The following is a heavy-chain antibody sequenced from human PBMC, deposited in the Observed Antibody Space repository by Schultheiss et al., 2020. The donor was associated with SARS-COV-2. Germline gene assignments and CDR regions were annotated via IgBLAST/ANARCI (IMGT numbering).Heavy chain of an antibody. J-gene: IGHJ5*02. V-gene: IGHV3-30*19. CDR3: AREGDWSGYYPGWFDP. CDR2: ISYDGSNK. Sequence: GGSLRLSCAASGFTFSSYGMHWVRQAPGKGLEWVAVISYDGSNKYYADSVKGRFTISRDNSKNTLYLQMNSLRAEDTAVYYCAREGDWSGYYPGWFDPWGQGTLVTVSS. CDR1: GFTFSSYG. D-gene: IGHD3-3*01.